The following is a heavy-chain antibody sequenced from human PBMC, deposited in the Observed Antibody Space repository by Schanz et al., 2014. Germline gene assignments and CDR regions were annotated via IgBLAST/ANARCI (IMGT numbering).Heavy chain of an antibody. V-gene: IGHV3-30-3*01. Sequence: QVQLLQFGGGVVQPGRSLRLSCAASGFTFSSYAMHWVRQAPGKGLEWVALISNDGSIKYYADSVEGRFTISRDNSRNTLYLHMNTLGAEDTAVYYCAKQIHYDILTVTRNWGQGTLVTVSS. D-gene: IGHD3-9*01. J-gene: IGHJ4*02. CDR3: AKQIHYDILTVTRN. CDR1: GFTFSSYA. CDR2: ISNDGSIK.